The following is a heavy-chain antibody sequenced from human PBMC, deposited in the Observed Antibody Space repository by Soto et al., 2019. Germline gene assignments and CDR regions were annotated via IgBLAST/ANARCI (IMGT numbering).Heavy chain of an antibody. D-gene: IGHD6-19*01. CDR3: ARVLGVYSSGWYDAFDI. CDR2: LSGSGYNT. J-gene: IGHJ3*02. V-gene: IGHV3-23*01. CDR1: GFTFSNYA. Sequence: PGGSLRLSCAASGFTFSNYALTWVRQAPGKGLEWVSSLSGSGYNTYYADSVKGRFTISRDNAKNTLYLQMNSLRAEDTAVYYCARVLGVYSSGWYDAFDIWGQGTMVTVSS.